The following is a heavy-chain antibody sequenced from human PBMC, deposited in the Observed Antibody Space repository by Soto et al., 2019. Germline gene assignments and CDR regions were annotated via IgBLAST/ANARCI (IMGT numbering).Heavy chain of an antibody. CDR1: AFTFSSYS. V-gene: IGHV3-21*01. CDR3: ARESKSGFYYYSGMDV. Sequence: XGSMRLSCAASAFTFSSYSMNCVRQAPGKGLEWVSSISSSSSYIYYADSVKGRFTISRDNAKNSLYLQMNSLRAEDTAVYYCARESKSGFYYYSGMDVWGQGTTVTVSS. J-gene: IGHJ6*02. CDR2: ISSSSSYI.